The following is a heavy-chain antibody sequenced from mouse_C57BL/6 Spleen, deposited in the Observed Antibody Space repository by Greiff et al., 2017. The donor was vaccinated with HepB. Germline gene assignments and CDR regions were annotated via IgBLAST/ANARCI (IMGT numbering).Heavy chain of an antibody. CDR2: IDPSDSYT. Sequence: VQLQQPGAELVKPGASVKLSCKASGYTFTSYWMQWVKQRPGQGLEWIGEIDPSDSYTNYNQKFKGKATLTVDTSSSTAYMQLSSLTSEDSAVYYCARWPITTVVAPMDYWGQGTSVTVSS. CDR3: ARWPITTVVAPMDY. V-gene: IGHV1-50*01. D-gene: IGHD1-1*01. CDR1: GYTFTSYW. J-gene: IGHJ4*01.